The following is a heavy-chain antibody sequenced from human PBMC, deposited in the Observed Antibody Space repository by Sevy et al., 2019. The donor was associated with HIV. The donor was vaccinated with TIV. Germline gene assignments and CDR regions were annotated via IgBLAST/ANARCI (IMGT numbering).Heavy chain of an antibody. Sequence: GGSLRLSCAASGFIFHNYGIHWVRQAPGKGLEWLAVISDDATNKYYADSMRGRLTLSRDNSENTAYLQMNSLNVKDTAVYYCAKEGPLGKSEDWYFDLWGRGTLVTVSS. CDR1: GFIFHNYG. CDR3: AKEGPLGKSEDWYFDL. CDR2: ISDDATNK. V-gene: IGHV3-30*18. D-gene: IGHD7-27*01. J-gene: IGHJ2*01.